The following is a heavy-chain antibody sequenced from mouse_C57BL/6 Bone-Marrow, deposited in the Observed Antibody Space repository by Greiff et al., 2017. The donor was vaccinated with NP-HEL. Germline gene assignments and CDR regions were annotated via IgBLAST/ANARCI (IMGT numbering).Heavy chain of an antibody. V-gene: IGHV1-19*01. CDR2: INPYNGGT. CDR3: ANYYGGDY. CDR1: GYTFTDYY. D-gene: IGHD1-1*01. Sequence: VHVKQSGPVLVKPGASVKMSCKASGYTFTDYYMNWVKQSHGKSLEWIGVINPYNGGTSYNQKFKGKATLTVDKSSSTAYMELNSLTSEDSAVYYCANYYGGDYWGQGTTLTVSS. J-gene: IGHJ2*01.